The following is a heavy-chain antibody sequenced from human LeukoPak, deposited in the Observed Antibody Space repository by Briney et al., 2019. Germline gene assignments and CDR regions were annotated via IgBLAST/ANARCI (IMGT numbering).Heavy chain of an antibody. Sequence: GGSLRLSCAASGFTFSSYGMHWVRQAPGKGLEWVAFIRYDGSNKYYADSVKGRFTISRDNSKNTLYLQMNSLRAEDTAVYYCAKDFRLPSSPDYWGQGTLVTVSS. CDR3: AKDFRLPSSPDY. CDR1: GFTFSSYG. CDR2: IRYDGSNK. D-gene: IGHD6-13*01. V-gene: IGHV3-30*02. J-gene: IGHJ4*02.